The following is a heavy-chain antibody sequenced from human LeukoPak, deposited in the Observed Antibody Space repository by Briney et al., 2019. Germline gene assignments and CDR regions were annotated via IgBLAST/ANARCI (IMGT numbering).Heavy chain of an antibody. CDR3: AGDPYSGSYGNYYYYFMDV. CDR2: ISYDGRNK. D-gene: IGHD1-26*01. CDR1: GFTFSNYA. J-gene: IGHJ6*03. Sequence: PGGSLRLSCAASGFTFSNYAMHWVRQAPGKGLEWMSVISYDGRNKYFADSVKGRFTLSRDNSKNTLYLQMNNLRAEDTAVYYCAGDPYSGSYGNYYYYFMDVWGKGTTVTISS. V-gene: IGHV3-30*04.